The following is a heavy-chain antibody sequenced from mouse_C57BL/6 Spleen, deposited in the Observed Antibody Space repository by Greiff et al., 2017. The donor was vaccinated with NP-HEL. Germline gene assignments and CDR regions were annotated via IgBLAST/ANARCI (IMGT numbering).Heavy chain of an antibody. D-gene: IGHD2-2*01. V-gene: IGHV1-59*01. CDR2: IDPSDSYT. J-gene: IGHJ2*01. CDR1: GYTFTSYW. CDR3: ARNGYPVEW. Sequence: QVQLQQPGAELVRPGTSVKLSCKASGYTFTSYWMHWVKQRPGQGLEWIGVIDPSDSYTNYNQKFKGKATLTVDTSSSTAYMQLSSLTSEDSAVYYFARNGYPVEWWGQGTPLTVSS.